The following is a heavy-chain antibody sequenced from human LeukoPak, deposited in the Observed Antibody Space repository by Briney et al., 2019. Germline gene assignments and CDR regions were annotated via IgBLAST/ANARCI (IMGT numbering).Heavy chain of an antibody. J-gene: IGHJ5*02. CDR2: ISRDGRNK. V-gene: IGHV3-30*18. CDR1: GFTFSSYG. Sequence: PGRSLRLSCAASGFTFSSYGMHWVRQAPGKGLEWVTLISRDGRNKYYADSVKGRFTISRDNSKNTVYLQMNSLRAEDTAVYYCAKDHCSGGSCYTPRFDPWGQGTLVTVSS. D-gene: IGHD2-15*01. CDR3: AKDHCSGGSCYTPRFDP.